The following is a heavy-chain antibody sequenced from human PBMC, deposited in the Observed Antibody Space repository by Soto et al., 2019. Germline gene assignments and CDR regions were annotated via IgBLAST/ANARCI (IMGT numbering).Heavy chain of an antibody. J-gene: IGHJ6*02. D-gene: IGHD3-10*01. CDR1: GGSISSSSYY. CDR3: ARHYGSGSYWAYYYYGMDG. V-gene: IGHV4-39*01. Sequence: KTSETLSLTCTVSGGSISSSSYYWGWIRQPPGKGLERIGSIYYSGSTYYNPSLKSRVTISVDTSKNQFSLKLSSVTAADTAVYYCARHYGSGSYWAYYYYGMDGWGQGTTVTVSS. CDR2: IYYSGST.